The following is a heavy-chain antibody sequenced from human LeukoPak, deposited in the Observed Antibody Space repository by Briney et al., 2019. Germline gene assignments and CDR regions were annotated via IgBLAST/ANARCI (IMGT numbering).Heavy chain of an antibody. CDR3: ARDMRWPPYYFDY. CDR2: ISGSGGST. V-gene: IGHV3-23*01. J-gene: IGHJ4*02. CDR1: GFTFSSYA. Sequence: GGSLRLSCAASGFTFSSYAMSWVRQAPGKGLEWVSAISGSGGSTYYADSVKGRFTISRDNSKNTLYLQMNSLRAEDTAVYYCARDMRWPPYYFDYWGQGTLVTVSS. D-gene: IGHD5-24*01.